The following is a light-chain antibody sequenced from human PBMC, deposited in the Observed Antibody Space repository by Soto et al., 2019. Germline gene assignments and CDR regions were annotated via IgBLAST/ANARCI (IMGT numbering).Light chain of an antibody. V-gene: IGKV1-9*01. CDR1: QGISSY. CDR3: QQYYSFPWT. J-gene: IGKJ1*01. Sequence: DIQMTQSPSTLSASVGDTVTITCRASQGISSYLAWYQQKPGKAPELLIYAASTLQSGVPSRFSGSGSGTDFTLTISCLQSEDFATYYCQQYYSFPWTFGQGTKVDIK. CDR2: AAS.